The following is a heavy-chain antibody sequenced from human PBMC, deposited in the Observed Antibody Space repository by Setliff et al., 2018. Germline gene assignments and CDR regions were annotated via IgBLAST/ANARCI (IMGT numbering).Heavy chain of an antibody. CDR1: RDSFTNYW. CDR3: ARHRVGNSGYAIPILDF. V-gene: IGHV5-51*01. CDR2: IFPADADT. Sequence: PGESLKISCKESRDSFTNYWIIWVRQVPGKGLEWMGMIFPADADTRYNPSFEAQITFSVDKSITTAYLQWSSLKASDTAIYYCARHRVGNSGYAIPILDFWGQGALVTVSS. J-gene: IGHJ4*02. D-gene: IGHD5-12*01.